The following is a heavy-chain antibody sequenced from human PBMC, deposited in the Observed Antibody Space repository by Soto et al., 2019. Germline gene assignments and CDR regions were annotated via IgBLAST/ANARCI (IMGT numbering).Heavy chain of an antibody. Sequence: GGSLRLSCAASGFTFSSYAMSWVRQAPGKGLEWVSAISGSGGSTYYADSVKGRFTISRDNSKNTLYLQMNSLRAEDTAVYYCAKSQTSGSYSQIDYWGQGTLVTVSS. CDR2: ISGSGGST. J-gene: IGHJ4*02. CDR1: GFTFSSYA. V-gene: IGHV3-23*01. CDR3: AKSQTSGSYSQIDY. D-gene: IGHD1-26*01.